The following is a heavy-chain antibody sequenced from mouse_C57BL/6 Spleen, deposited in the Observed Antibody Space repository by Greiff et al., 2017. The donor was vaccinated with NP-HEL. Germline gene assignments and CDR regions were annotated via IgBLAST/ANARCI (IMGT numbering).Heavy chain of an antibody. V-gene: IGHV2-2*01. CDR3: ARPIYYDYYYAMDY. D-gene: IGHD2-4*01. CDR1: GFSLTSYG. J-gene: IGHJ4*01. Sequence: VKLVESGPGLVQPSQSLSITCTVSGFSLTSYGVHWVRQSPGKGLEWLGVIWSGGSTDYNAAFISRLSISKDNSKSQVFFKMNSLQADDTAIYYCARPIYYDYYYAMDYWGQGTSVTVSS. CDR2: IWSGGST.